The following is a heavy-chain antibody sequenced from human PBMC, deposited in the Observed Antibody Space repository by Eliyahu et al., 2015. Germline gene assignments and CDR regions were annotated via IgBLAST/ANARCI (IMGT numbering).Heavy chain of an antibody. J-gene: IGHJ4*02. CDR1: GGXFRTHA. Sequence: QVQLVQSGAEVKKPGASVKVSCKASGGXFRTHAFSWVRQAPGQGLEWMGGVTPIFGTANYAQKFQGRVTITADESTSTVYMELSSLRSDDTAVYYCARPSADNSVISKPFDYWGQGTLVTVSS. CDR3: ARPSADNSVISKPFDY. D-gene: IGHD6-19*01. V-gene: IGHV1-69*01. CDR2: VTPIFGTA.